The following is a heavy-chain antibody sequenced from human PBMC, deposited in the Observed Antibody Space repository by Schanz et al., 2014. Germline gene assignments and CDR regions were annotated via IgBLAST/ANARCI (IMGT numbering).Heavy chain of an antibody. Sequence: QVQLQESGPGLVKPSDTLSLTCAVSGYSINTSDWWGWIRQPPGKGLEWIGYIYYSGSTYYNPSPKGRVTMSVDTSKNQSSLKLSSVTAVDTAVYYCASKGLTTDAFDIWGQGTMVTVSS. V-gene: IGHV4-28*07. CDR1: GYSINTSDW. CDR3: ASKGLTTDAFDI. J-gene: IGHJ3*02. D-gene: IGHD2-8*01. CDR2: IYYSGST.